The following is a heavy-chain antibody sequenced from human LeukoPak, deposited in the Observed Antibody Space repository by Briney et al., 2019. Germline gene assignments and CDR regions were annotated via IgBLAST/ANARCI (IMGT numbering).Heavy chain of an antibody. J-gene: IGHJ6*03. CDR1: GFTFSSYA. D-gene: IGHD2-15*01. Sequence: GGSLRLSCAASGFTFSSYAMSWVRQAPGKGLEWVSAISGSGGSTYYADSVKGRFTISRDNSKNTLYVQMNSLRAEDTAVYYCAKAGAPTGSWYYYMDVWGKGTTVTVSS. CDR2: ISGSGGST. V-gene: IGHV3-23*01. CDR3: AKAGAPTGSWYYYMDV.